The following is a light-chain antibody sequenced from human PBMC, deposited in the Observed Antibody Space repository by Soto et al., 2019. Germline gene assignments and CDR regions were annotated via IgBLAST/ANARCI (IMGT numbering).Light chain of an antibody. J-gene: IGKJ1*01. CDR3: QQYYSTPWT. Sequence: DIVMTQSPDSLAVSLGERATINCKSSQSVLYSSNNKNYLAWYQQKPGQPPKLLIYWASTRESGVPDRFSGGGSWADFTLTISSLQAEDVAVYFCQQYYSTPWTFGQGTKVAIK. CDR2: WAS. V-gene: IGKV4-1*01. CDR1: QSVLYSSNNKNY.